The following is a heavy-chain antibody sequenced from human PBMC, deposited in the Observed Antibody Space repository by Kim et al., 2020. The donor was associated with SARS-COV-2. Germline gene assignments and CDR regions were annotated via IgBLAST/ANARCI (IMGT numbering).Heavy chain of an antibody. D-gene: IGHD3-10*01. CDR2: FYAGGS. V-gene: IGHV4-39*01. CDR3: ARHSYFYGSGTLEAFDY. Sequence: SETLSLTCTVSGGSIASSTYHWGWIRQPPGKGLEWLGSFYAGGSYNPSLMSRVTISVDTAKNQFSLRLSSVTAADTAVYYCARHSYFYGSGTLEAFDYWGQGALVTVSS. CDR1: GGSIASSTYH. J-gene: IGHJ4*02.